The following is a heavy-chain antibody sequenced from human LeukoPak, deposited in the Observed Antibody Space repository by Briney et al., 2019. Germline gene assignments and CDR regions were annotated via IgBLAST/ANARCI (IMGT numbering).Heavy chain of an antibody. CDR1: GGSISSGSYY. CDR3: ARDWYFDSSGYTYWYFDL. CDR2: IDTSGST. Sequence: SETLSLTCTVSGGSISSGSYYWSWIRQPPGKGLEWIGRIDTSGSTDYNPSLKSRVTISLGTSKNQFSLKLSSVTAADTAVYYCARDWYFDSSGYTYWYFDLWGRGTLVTVSS. J-gene: IGHJ2*01. D-gene: IGHD3-22*01. V-gene: IGHV4-61*02.